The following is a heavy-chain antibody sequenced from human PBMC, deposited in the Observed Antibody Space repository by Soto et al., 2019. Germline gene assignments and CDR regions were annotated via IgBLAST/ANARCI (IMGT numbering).Heavy chain of an antibody. D-gene: IGHD3-22*01. J-gene: IGHJ4*02. CDR2: ISAYNGNT. Sequence: QVQLVQSGAEVKKPGASVKVSCKASGYTFNRYAISWVRQAPGQGLEWMGWISAYNGNTNYAQKLQGRVTMTTDTSTSTAYMELRSQRSDDTAVYYCARLYYYDSSGYYYVEDFWGQGTLVTVSS. V-gene: IGHV1-18*01. CDR1: GYTFNRYA. CDR3: ARLYYYDSSGYYYVEDF.